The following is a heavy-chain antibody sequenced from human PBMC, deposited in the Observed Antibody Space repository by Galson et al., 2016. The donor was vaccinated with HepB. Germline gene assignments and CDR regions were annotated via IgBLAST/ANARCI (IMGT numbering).Heavy chain of an antibody. CDR1: GVSVRTSY. J-gene: IGHJ4*02. V-gene: IGHV3-53*01. CDR2: IYSIGST. CDR3: VRFNSGSEWKVIGLDY. D-gene: IGHD5-12*01. Sequence: SLRLSCAASGVSVRTSYMSWVRQAPGKGLEWVSVIYSIGSTEYADSVKGRFTMSRDISKNTVDLQMNSLRDEDTAVYYCVRFNSGSEWKVIGLDYWGQGILVTVSP.